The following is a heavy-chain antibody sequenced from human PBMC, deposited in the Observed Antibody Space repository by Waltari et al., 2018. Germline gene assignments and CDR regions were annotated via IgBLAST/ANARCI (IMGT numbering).Heavy chain of an antibody. V-gene: IGHV3-30*02. CDR3: AKDADTAIDFDY. CDR2: IRYDGSNK. D-gene: IGHD5-18*01. J-gene: IGHJ4*02. Sequence: QVQLVESGGGVVQPGGSLRLSCAASGFTFSSYGMQWVRQAPGKGLEWVAFIRYDGSNKYYADSVKGRFTISRDNSKNTLYLQMNSLRAEDTAVYYCAKDADTAIDFDYWGQGTLVTVSS. CDR1: GFTFSSYG.